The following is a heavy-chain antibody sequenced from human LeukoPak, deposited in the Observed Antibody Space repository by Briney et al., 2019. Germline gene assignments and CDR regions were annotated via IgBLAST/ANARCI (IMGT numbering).Heavy chain of an antibody. V-gene: IGHV4-39*07. D-gene: IGHD6-19*01. Sequence: LRLSCAASGFTVSSNYMSWVRQSPGRGLEWIGSFYYTGSIFDNRSLRSRVTISIDMSKNQFLLKLTSVTATDTAVYYCARRGVGGWSEFDSWGQGTLVTVSS. J-gene: IGHJ4*02. CDR1: GFTVSSNY. CDR2: FYYTGSI. CDR3: ARRGVGGWSEFDS.